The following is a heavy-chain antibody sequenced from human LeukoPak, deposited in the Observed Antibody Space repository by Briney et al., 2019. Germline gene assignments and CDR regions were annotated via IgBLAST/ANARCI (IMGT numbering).Heavy chain of an antibody. CDR3: ARGGSSSWYGS. Sequence: GGSRRLSCAASGFTFSSYWMHWVRQAPGKGLVWVSRINSDGSTTSHADSVKGRFTISRDNAKNTLFPQMNSLRAEDTAVYYCARGGSSSWYGSWGQGTLVTVSS. CDR1: GFTFSSYW. CDR2: INSDGSTT. D-gene: IGHD6-13*01. J-gene: IGHJ5*01. V-gene: IGHV3-74*01.